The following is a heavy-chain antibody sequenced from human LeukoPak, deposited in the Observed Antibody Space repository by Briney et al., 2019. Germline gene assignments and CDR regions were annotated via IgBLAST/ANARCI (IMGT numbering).Heavy chain of an antibody. CDR3: ARDRAVGKYYYYYGMDV. J-gene: IGHJ6*02. D-gene: IGHD4-23*01. CDR2: ISSSSSYI. Sequence: GGSLRLSCAASGFTFSSYSMNWVRQAPGKGLEWVSSISSSSSYIYYADSVKGRFTISRDNSKNTLYLQMNSLRAEDTAVYYCARDRAVGKYYYYYGMDVWGQGTTVTVSS. CDR1: GFTFSSYS. V-gene: IGHV3-21*01.